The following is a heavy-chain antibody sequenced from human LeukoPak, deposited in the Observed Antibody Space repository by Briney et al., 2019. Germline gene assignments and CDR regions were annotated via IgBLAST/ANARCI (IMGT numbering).Heavy chain of an antibody. V-gene: IGHV4-34*01. J-gene: IGHJ4*02. CDR3: AREGSSGTDY. D-gene: IGHD3-22*01. CDR1: GGSFSGYY. CDR2: INHSGST. Sequence: SETLSLTCAVYGGSFSGYYWSWIRQPPGKGLEWIGEINHSGSTNYNPSLKSRVTIPVDTSKNQFSLKLSSVTAADTAVYCCAREGSSGTDYWGQRTLVTVSS.